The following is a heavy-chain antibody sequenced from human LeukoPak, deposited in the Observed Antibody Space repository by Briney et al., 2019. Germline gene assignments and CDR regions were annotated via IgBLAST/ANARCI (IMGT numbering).Heavy chain of an antibody. J-gene: IGHJ4*02. Sequence: SETLSLTCTVSGGSLSSSSYYWGWIRQPPGKGLEWIGSIYYSGSTYYNPSLKSRVTISVDTSKNQFSLKLSSVTAADTAVYYCARGSPTTDYWGQGTLVTVSS. CDR2: IYYSGST. V-gene: IGHV4-39*07. CDR3: ARGSPTTDY. CDR1: GGSLSSSSYY. D-gene: IGHD1-7*01.